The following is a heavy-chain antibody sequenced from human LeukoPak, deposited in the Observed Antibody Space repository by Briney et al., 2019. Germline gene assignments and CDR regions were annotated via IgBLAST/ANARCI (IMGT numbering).Heavy chain of an antibody. V-gene: IGHV3-15*01. J-gene: IGHJ5*02. CDR2: VKSKTDGGTT. Sequence: GGSLRLSCATSGFTFSNTWMNWVRQAPGKGLEWVGHVKSKTDGGTTDYAAPVKGRFTISRDDSKNTLYLQVNSLRAEDTAVYYCGRASGDYGKGNWLDPWGQGTLVTVSS. D-gene: IGHD4-17*01. CDR1: GFTFSNTW. CDR3: GRASGDYGKGNWLDP.